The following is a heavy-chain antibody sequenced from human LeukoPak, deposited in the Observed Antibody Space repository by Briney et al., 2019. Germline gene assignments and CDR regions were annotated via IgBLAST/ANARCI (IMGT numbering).Heavy chain of an antibody. V-gene: IGHV4-39*07. J-gene: IGHJ4*02. D-gene: IGHD5-24*01. CDR2: IYYSGST. CDR1: GGSISSSSYY. Sequence: SETLSLTCTVSGGSISSSSYYWGWIRQPPGKGLEWIGSIYYSGSTYYNPSLKSRVTISVDTSKNQFSLKLSSVTAADTAVYYCARGEMAPRVGHFDYWGLGTLVTVSS. CDR3: ARGEMAPRVGHFDY.